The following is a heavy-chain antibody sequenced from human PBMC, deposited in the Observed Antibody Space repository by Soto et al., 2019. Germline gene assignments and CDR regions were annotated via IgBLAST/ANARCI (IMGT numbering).Heavy chain of an antibody. Sequence: GGSLRLSCAASGFTFSSYAMHWVRQAPGKGLEYVSAISSNGGSTYYANSVKGRFTISRDNSKNTLYFQMGSLRAEDMAVYYCARALGYAFDIWGQGTMVTVSS. J-gene: IGHJ3*02. D-gene: IGHD7-27*01. CDR2: ISSNGGST. CDR3: ARALGYAFDI. V-gene: IGHV3-64*01. CDR1: GFTFSSYA.